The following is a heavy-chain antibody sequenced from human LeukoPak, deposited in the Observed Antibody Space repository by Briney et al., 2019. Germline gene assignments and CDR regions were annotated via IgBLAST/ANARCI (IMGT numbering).Heavy chain of an antibody. D-gene: IGHD5-18*01. CDR3: AREPPVDTAYYFDY. CDR2: INHSGST. CDR1: GGSFSGYY. J-gene: IGHJ4*02. Sequence: PSETLSLTCAVYGGSFSGYYWSWIRQPPGTGLEWIGEINHSGSTNYNPSLKSRVTISVDTSKNQFPLKLSSVTAADTAVYYCAREPPVDTAYYFDYWGQGTLVTVSS. V-gene: IGHV4-34*01.